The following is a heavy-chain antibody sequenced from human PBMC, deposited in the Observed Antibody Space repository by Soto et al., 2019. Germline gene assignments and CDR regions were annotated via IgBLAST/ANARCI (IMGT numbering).Heavy chain of an antibody. CDR1: VVPFSSYA. D-gene: IGHD4-17*01. CDR2: ISGSGGST. Sequence: GGCLRLSCSASVVPFSSYAMSGVRPAPGKGLEWVSAISGSGGSTYYADSVKGRFTISRDNSKNTLYLQMNSLRAEDTAVYYCATHTTVTKTWFDPWGQGTLVTGSS. V-gene: IGHV3-23*01. CDR3: ATHTTVTKTWFDP. J-gene: IGHJ5*02.